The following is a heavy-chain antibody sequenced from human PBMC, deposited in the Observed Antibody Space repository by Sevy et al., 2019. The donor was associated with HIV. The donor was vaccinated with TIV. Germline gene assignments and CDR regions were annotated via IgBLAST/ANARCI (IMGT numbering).Heavy chain of an antibody. Sequence: GGSLRLSCAASGFTVSSNYMSWVRQAPGKGLEWVSVMYRDGSTYYADAVKGRFTIVRDESKNTMYLQMNSLRADDTAAYYCARGEDFYDSSGYYYSWAFDIWGQGTMVTVSS. D-gene: IGHD3-22*01. J-gene: IGHJ3*02. CDR2: MYRDGST. V-gene: IGHV3-53*01. CDR1: GFTVSSNY. CDR3: ARGEDFYDSSGYYYSWAFDI.